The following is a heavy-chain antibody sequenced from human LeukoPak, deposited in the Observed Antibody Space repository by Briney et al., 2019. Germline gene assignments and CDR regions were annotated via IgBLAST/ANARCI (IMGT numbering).Heavy chain of an antibody. V-gene: IGHV4-61*05. D-gene: IGHD2-15*01. Sequence: SETLSLTCTVSGGSISSSSYYCGWVRQPPGKGLEWIGDVYYGGRTNYNPSLKRRVSISVDTSKNQFCLTVSSVTAADTAIYYCARHSVILVDADFDYWGQGTLVTVSS. CDR3: ARHSVILVDADFDY. J-gene: IGHJ4*02. CDR2: VYYGGRT. CDR1: GGSISSSSYY.